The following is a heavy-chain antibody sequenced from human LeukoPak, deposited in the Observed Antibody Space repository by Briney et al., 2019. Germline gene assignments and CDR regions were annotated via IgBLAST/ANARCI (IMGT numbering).Heavy chain of an antibody. J-gene: IGHJ4*02. Sequence: ASVKVSCKASGYTFTGYYMHWVRQAPGQGLEWMGWINPNSGGTNYAQEFQGRVTMTRDMSISTAYMELSRLRSDDTAVYYCAREGYDILTGYYNVWGQGTLVTVSS. CDR3: AREGYDILTGYYNV. D-gene: IGHD3-9*01. CDR2: INPNSGGT. V-gene: IGHV1-2*02. CDR1: GYTFTGYY.